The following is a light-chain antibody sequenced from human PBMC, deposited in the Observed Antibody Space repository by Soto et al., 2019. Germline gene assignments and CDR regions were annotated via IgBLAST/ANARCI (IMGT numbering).Light chain of an antibody. J-gene: IGLJ1*01. CDR2: GNS. CDR1: SSNIGAGYD. CDR3: QSYDSSLSGYV. V-gene: IGLV1-40*01. Sequence: QSVLTHPPSVSGAPGQRVTVSCTGSSSNIGAGYDVHWYQQLPGTAPKLLIYGNSNRPSGVPDRFSGSKSGTSAFLAITGLQAEDEADYYCQSYDSSLSGYVFGTGTKLTVL.